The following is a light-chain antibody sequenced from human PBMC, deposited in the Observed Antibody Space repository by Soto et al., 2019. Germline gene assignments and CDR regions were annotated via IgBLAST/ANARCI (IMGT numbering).Light chain of an antibody. J-gene: IGLJ2*01. CDR3: RSFVAHSLSVV. CDR1: SSDVGSSNL. Sequence: QSALTQPASVSGSPGQSITISCTGTSSDVGSSNLVSWYQHPPDKAPKVIIYEVSKQPSGVSDRFSGSKSGKTAYLTISGLQAEEEANYHCRSFVAHSLSVVFGGGTKVTVL. CDR2: EVS. V-gene: IGLV2-23*02.